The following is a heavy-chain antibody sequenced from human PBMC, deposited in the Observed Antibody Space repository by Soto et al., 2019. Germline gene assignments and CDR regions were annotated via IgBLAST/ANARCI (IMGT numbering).Heavy chain of an antibody. V-gene: IGHV3-64*02. CDR2: ISSNGGST. J-gene: IGHJ4*02. CDR1: GFTFSSYA. CDR3: ARAIYGGGWYYFDF. D-gene: IGHD6-19*01. Sequence: PVGSLRLSCASSGFTFSSYAIHWVRQDPGKGLEYVSGISSNGGSTYYVDSVKGRFTISRDNSKNTLYLQMGSLRAEDMAVYYCARAIYGGGWYYFDFWGQGPLVYVSA.